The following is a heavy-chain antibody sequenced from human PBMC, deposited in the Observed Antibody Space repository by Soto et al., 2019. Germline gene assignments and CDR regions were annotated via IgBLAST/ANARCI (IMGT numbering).Heavy chain of an antibody. V-gene: IGHV3-23*01. CDR2: ISDSGDTT. J-gene: IGHJ4*02. CDR3: AKDKPGTTSFDY. D-gene: IGHD1-1*01. CDR1: GFTISNYA. Sequence: GSLRLSCAASGFTISNYAMYWVRQAPGKGLEWVSAISDSGDTTHYADSVKGRFTISRDTSKNTLYLQMNTLRAEDTAVYYCAKDKPGTTSFDYWGQGTPVTVSS.